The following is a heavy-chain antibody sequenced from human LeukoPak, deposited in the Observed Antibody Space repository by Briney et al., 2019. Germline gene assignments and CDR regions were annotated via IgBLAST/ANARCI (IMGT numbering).Heavy chain of an antibody. D-gene: IGHD4-23*01. CDR3: AKDQGQAVVPRRFDY. CDR2: IYYSGGNT. Sequence: PGGSLRLSCAASGFSFSTHAMSWVRQAPGKGLGWDSTIYYSGGNTYSADSVKGRFTISRDNAKNMLYLQMNSLRAEDTAIYYCAKDQGQAVVPRRFDYWGQGTLVTVSS. V-gene: IGHV3-23*01. CDR1: GFSFSTHA. J-gene: IGHJ4*02.